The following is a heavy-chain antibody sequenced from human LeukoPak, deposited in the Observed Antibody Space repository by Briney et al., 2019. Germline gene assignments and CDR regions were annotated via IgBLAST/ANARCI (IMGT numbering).Heavy chain of an antibody. CDR1: GFTFSSYE. J-gene: IGHJ4*02. D-gene: IGHD3-3*01. CDR3: ARGGTYYDPSVRPTDY. V-gene: IGHV3-48*03. CDR2: ISSGSFI. Sequence: GGSLTLSCAASGFTFSSYEMKWVRQAPGKGLEWVSYISSGSFIYDADSVRGRFTISRDSAKNSLYLQMNSLRAEDTAVYYCARGGTYYDPSVRPTDYWGQGTLVTVSS.